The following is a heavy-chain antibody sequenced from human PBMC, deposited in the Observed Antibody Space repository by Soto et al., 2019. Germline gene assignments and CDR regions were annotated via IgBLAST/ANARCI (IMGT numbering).Heavy chain of an antibody. CDR2: TYYRSKWYN. CDR1: GDSVSSNSAA. V-gene: IGHV6-1*01. J-gene: IGHJ5*02. CDR3: ARGLPLLWFGKNNWFDP. D-gene: IGHD3-10*01. Sequence: QVQLQQSGPGLVKPSQTLSLTCAISGDSVSSNSAAWNWIRQSPSRGLEWLGRTYYRSKWYNDYAVSVKSRITINPDTSKNQFSLQLNSVTPEDTAVYYCARGLPLLWFGKNNWFDPWGQGTLVTVSS.